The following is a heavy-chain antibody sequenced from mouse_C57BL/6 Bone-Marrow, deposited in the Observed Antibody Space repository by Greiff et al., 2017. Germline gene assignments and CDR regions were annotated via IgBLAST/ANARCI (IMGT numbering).Heavy chain of an antibody. CDR2: ITHSGET. CDR3: AGAGYYYGSSYEYFDV. CDR1: GFPITSGYY. Sequence: VKLMESGPGLVKPSQSLFLTCSITGFPITSGYYWIWIRQSPGKPLEWMGYITHSGETFYNPSLQSPISITRETSKNQFFLQLNSVTTEDTAMYYCAGAGYYYGSSYEYFDVWGTGTTVTVSS. J-gene: IGHJ1*03. V-gene: IGHV12-3*01. D-gene: IGHD1-1*01.